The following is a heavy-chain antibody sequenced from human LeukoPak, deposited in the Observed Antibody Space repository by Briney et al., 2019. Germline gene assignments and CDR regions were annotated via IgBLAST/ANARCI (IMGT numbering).Heavy chain of an antibody. CDR2: ISYDGSNK. CDR3: ATERDGSSWYVNWFDP. CDR1: GFTFSSYA. J-gene: IGHJ5*02. D-gene: IGHD6-13*01. V-gene: IGHV3-30-3*01. Sequence: GRSLRLSCAASGFTFSSYAMHWVRQAPGKGLEWVAVISYDGSNKYYADSVKGRFTISRDNSKNTLYPQMNSLRAEDTAVYYCATERDGSSWYVNWFDPWGQGTLVTVSS.